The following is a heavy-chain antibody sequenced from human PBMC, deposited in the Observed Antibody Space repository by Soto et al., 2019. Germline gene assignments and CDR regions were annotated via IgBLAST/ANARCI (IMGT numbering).Heavy chain of an antibody. Sequence: SETLSLTCTVSGGSISSYYGSWIRQPPGKGLEWIGYIYYSGSTNYNPSLKSRVTISVDTSKNQFSLKLSSVTAADTAVYYCAREDPSLYYDFWSGPKAYYYMDVWGKGTTVTV. CDR2: IYYSGST. V-gene: IGHV4-59*01. CDR3: AREDPSLYYDFWSGPKAYYYMDV. CDR1: GGSISSYY. D-gene: IGHD3-3*01. J-gene: IGHJ6*03.